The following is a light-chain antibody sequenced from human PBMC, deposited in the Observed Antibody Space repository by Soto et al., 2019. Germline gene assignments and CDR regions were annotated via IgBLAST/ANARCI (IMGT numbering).Light chain of an antibody. CDR1: QSISNY. CDR2: AAS. Sequence: DIQMTQSPSSLSASVGDRVTITCRASQSISNYLNWYQQKPGKAPKLLIYAASSMQSGGPSRFSGSGSEPDFTLTISSLQPDDSATYYCQQSFSPVWTFGQGTKVEV. V-gene: IGKV1-39*01. J-gene: IGKJ1*01. CDR3: QQSFSPVWT.